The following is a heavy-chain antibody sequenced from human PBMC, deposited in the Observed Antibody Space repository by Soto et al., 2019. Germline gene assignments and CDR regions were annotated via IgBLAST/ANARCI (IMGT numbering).Heavy chain of an antibody. D-gene: IGHD4-17*01. CDR2: ISYDGSNK. CDR1: GFTFSSYD. Sequence: PGGSLRLSCAASGFTFSSYDMHWVRQAPGKGLEWVAGISYDGSNKYYAESVKARFTISRDNSKNTLYLQMNSLRPEDTAVYYCARDDYGDSCFDDWGQGTMVTVYS. CDR3: ARDDYGDSCFDD. J-gene: IGHJ4*02. V-gene: IGHV3-30-3*01.